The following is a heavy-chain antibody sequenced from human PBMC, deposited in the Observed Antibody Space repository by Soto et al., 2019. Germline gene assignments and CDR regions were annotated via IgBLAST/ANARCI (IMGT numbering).Heavy chain of an antibody. Sequence: QVQLVESGGGVVQPGRSLRLSCAASGFTFSSYGMHWVRQAPGKGLEWVAVIWYGGSNKYYADSVKGRFTISRDNSKNTLYLQMNSLRAEDTAVYYCARAMERGAFDIWGQGTMVTVSS. CDR3: ARAMERGAFDI. CDR1: GFTFSSYG. CDR2: IWYGGSNK. J-gene: IGHJ3*02. D-gene: IGHD3-10*01. V-gene: IGHV3-33*01.